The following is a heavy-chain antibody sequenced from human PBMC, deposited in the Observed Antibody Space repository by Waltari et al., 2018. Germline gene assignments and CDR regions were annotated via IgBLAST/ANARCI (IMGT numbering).Heavy chain of an antibody. J-gene: IGHJ4*02. CDR1: GGSISSSSYY. Sequence: QLQLQESGPGLVKPSETLSLTCTVSGGSISSSSYYWGWIRQPPGKGLEWIGSIYYSGSTYYNPSLKSRVTISVDTSKNQFSLKLSSVTAADTAVYYCARRAAYYDSSGLDYWGQGTLVTVSS. CDR2: IYYSGST. V-gene: IGHV4-39*01. D-gene: IGHD3-22*01. CDR3: ARRAAYYDSSGLDY.